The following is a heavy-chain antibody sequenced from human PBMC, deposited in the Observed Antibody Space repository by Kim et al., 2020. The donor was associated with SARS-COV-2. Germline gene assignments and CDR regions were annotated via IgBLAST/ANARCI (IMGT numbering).Heavy chain of an antibody. V-gene: IGHV3-74*01. CDR3: ARVGHLGADYWGAQLYYFDY. Sequence: GGSLRLSCAASGFTFSRSWMHWVRQAPGKGLVWVSRSNSDGSSTSYADSVKGRFTISRDNAKNTPYLQMNSLRAEDTAVYYCARVGHLGADYWGAQLYYFDYWGQGTLVTVSS. CDR1: GFTFSRSW. D-gene: IGHD7-27*01. J-gene: IGHJ4*02. CDR2: SNSDGSST.